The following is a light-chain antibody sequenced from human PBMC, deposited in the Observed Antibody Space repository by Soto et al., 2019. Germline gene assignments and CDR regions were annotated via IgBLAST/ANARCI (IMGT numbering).Light chain of an antibody. CDR2: DAS. J-gene: IGKJ2*02. CDR3: QQYDNPRT. Sequence: DIQMTQSPSSLSASVGDRVTITCQASQDISNYLNWYQQKPGKAPKLLIYDASNLETGVPSRFSGRGSGTDFTFAISSLQPEDIATYYCQQYDNPRTFGQGTKLEIK. CDR1: QDISNY. V-gene: IGKV1-33*01.